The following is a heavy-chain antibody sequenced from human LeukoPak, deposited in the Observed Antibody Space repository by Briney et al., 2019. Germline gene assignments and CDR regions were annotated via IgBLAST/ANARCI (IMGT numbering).Heavy chain of an antibody. CDR1: GGSISSGGYY. D-gene: IGHD2-2*02. CDR3: ARAPGYCSSTSCYNRYYFDY. Sequence: SETLSLTCTVSGGSISSGGYYWSWIRQHPGKGLEWIGYIYYSGSTYYNPSLKSRVTISVDTSKNQFSLELSSVTAADTAVYYCARAPGYCSSTSCYNRYYFDYWGQGTLVTVSS. V-gene: IGHV4-31*03. CDR2: IYYSGST. J-gene: IGHJ4*02.